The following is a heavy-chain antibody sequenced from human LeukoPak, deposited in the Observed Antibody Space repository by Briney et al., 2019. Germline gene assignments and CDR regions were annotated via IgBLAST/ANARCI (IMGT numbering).Heavy chain of an antibody. D-gene: IGHD3-10*01. V-gene: IGHV3-30*18. J-gene: IGHJ4*02. CDR2: ISYDGSDK. Sequence: GGSLRLSCAASGFTFNNYAMHWVHQAPGKGLNWVAFISYDGSDKYYADSVKGRFTISRDNSKNTLYLQMNSLRPEDTAVYYCAKDEPGSYSPSDYWGQGTLVTVSS. CDR1: GFTFNNYA. CDR3: AKDEPGSYSPSDY.